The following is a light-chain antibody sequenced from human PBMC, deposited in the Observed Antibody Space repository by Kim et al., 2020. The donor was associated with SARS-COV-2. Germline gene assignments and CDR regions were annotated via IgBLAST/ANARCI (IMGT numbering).Light chain of an antibody. J-gene: IGKJ4*01. CDR1: QDVSSY. CDR2: GAS. V-gene: IGKV1-16*02. Sequence: ASVGDIVTITCRSSQDVSSYFALFQQKPGKAPKSLIYGASSLRSGVPSKFSGSGSGTDFTLTISSLQPEDFATYYCQQYHSNPPTFGGGTKVDIK. CDR3: QQYHSNPPT.